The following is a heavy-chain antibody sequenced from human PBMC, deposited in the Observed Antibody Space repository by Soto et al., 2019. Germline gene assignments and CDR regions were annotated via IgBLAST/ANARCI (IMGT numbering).Heavy chain of an antibody. CDR3: ARDMRQRITMVRGVIKGAFDI. V-gene: IGHV3-66*01. Sequence: GGSLRLSCAASGFTVSSNYMSWVRQAPGKGLEWVSVIYSGGSTYYADSVKGRFTISRGNSKNTLYLQMNSLRAEDTAVYYCARDMRQRITMVRGVIKGAFDIWGQGTMVTVSS. D-gene: IGHD3-10*01. J-gene: IGHJ3*02. CDR1: GFTVSSNY. CDR2: IYSGGST.